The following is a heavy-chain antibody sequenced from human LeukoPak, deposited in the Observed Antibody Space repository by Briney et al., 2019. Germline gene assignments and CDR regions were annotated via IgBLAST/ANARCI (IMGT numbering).Heavy chain of an antibody. V-gene: IGHV3-53*04. CDR2: IYSGGTT. J-gene: IGHJ4*02. D-gene: IGHD5-18*01. CDR3: ARVDTVMAYYFDL. CDR1: GFTFSSYI. Sequence: GGSLRLSCAASGFTFSSYIMNWVRQAPGKGLEWVSTIYSGGTTYYADSVMGRFTISRHNSRNTLYLQMNSLRAEDTAVYYCARVDTVMAYYFDLWGQGTLVTVSS.